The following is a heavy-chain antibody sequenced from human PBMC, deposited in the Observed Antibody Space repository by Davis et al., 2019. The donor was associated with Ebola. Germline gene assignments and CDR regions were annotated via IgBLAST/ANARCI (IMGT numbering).Heavy chain of an antibody. V-gene: IGHV4-34*01. J-gene: IGHJ5*02. CDR2: INHSGST. CDR1: GGSFSGYY. CDR3: ARENYDFWSGYYTGIWFDP. D-gene: IGHD3-3*01. Sequence: GSLRLSCAVYGGSFSGYYWSWIRQPPGKGLEWIGEINHSGSTNYNPSLKSRVTISVDTSKNQFSLKLSSVTAADTAVYYCARENYDFWSGYYTGIWFDPWGQGTLVTVSS.